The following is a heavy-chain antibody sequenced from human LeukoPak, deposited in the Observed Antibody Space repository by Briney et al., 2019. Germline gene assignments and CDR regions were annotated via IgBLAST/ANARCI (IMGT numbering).Heavy chain of an antibody. CDR1: GGSISSYY. CDR3: ARVNLHYYGMDV. V-gene: IGHV4-59*01. J-gene: IGHJ6*02. Sequence: SETLSLTCTVSGGSISSYYWSWIRQPPGKGLEWIGYICYSGSTNYNPSLKSRVTISVDTSKNQFSLKLSSVTAADTAVYYCARVNLHYYGMDVWGQGTTVTVSS. D-gene: IGHD1-1*01. CDR2: ICYSGST.